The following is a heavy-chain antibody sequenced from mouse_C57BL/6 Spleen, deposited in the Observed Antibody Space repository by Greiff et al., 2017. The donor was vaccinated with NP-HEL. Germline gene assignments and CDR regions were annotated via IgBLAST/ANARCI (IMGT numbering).Heavy chain of an antibody. D-gene: IGHD1-1*01. V-gene: IGHV1-15*01. CDR1: GYTFTDYE. Sequence: QVQLQQSGAELVRPGASVTLSCKASGYTFTDYEMHWVKQTPVHGLEWIGSIDPETGGTAYNQKFKGKAILTADKSSSTAYMELRSLTSEDSAVYYCTPITTVVAPFAYWGQRTLVTVSA. J-gene: IGHJ3*01. CDR3: TPITTVVAPFAY. CDR2: IDPETGGT.